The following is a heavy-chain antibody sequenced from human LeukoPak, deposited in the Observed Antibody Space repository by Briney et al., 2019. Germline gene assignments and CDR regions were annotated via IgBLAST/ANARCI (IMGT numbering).Heavy chain of an antibody. Sequence: PGGSLRLSCAASGFTFSSYWMSWVRQAPGKGLEWVANIKQDGSEKYYVDSVKGRFTISRDNAKNSLYLQMNSLRAEDTAVYCGARAGIVGARGAFDIWAQATMVTVPS. V-gene: IGHV3-7*01. CDR3: ARAGIVGARGAFDI. CDR1: GFTFSSYW. CDR2: IKQDGSEK. D-gene: IGHD1-26*01. J-gene: IGHJ3*02.